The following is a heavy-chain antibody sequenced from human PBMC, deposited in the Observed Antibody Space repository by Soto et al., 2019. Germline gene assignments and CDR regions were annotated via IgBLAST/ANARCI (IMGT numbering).Heavy chain of an antibody. CDR2: IAYDASKK. Sequence: QVQLVESGGGVVQPGRSLRLSCAASGFSFSYYAMHWVRQAPGKGLEWVAVIAYDASKKYYADSVKGRVTISRDNSKNTLSLQTNSLRDEDTAVYYCASTYCSGGSCYLTEYFQHWGQGTLVTVSS. V-gene: IGHV3-30*03. CDR1: GFSFSYYA. D-gene: IGHD2-15*01. CDR3: ASTYCSGGSCYLTEYFQH. J-gene: IGHJ1*01.